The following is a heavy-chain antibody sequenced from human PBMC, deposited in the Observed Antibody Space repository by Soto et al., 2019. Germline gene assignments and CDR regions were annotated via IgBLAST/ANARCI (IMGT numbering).Heavy chain of an antibody. D-gene: IGHD3-10*01. Sequence: SETLSLTCTVSGGSISSGGYYWSWIRQQPGKGLEWIGYIYYSGSTYYNPSLKSRVTISVDTSKNQFSLKLSSVTAADTAVYYCARLRYYGSGSYYTNYFDYWGQGTLVTVSS. CDR1: GGSISSGGYY. J-gene: IGHJ4*02. V-gene: IGHV4-31*03. CDR3: ARLRYYGSGSYYTNYFDY. CDR2: IYYSGST.